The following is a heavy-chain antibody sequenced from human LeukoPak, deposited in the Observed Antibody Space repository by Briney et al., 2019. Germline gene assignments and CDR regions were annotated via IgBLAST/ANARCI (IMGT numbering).Heavy chain of an antibody. J-gene: IGHJ3*02. CDR1: GGSISGYY. V-gene: IGHV4-59*12. CDR3: ARVVVEKGDAFDI. D-gene: IGHD5-24*01. Sequence: PSETLSLTCTVSGGSISGYYWSWVRQPPGKGLEWIGYIYYSGSTYYNPSLKSRVTISVDTSKNQFSLKLSSVTAADTAVYYCARVVVEKGDAFDIWGQGTMVTVSS. CDR2: IYYSGST.